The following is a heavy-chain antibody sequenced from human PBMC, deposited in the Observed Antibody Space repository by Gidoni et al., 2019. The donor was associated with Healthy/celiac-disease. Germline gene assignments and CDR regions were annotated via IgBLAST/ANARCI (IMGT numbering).Heavy chain of an antibody. D-gene: IGHD6-19*01. V-gene: IGHV3-23*01. J-gene: IGHJ4*02. CDR2: ISGSGGST. CDR1: GFIFSSYP. Sequence: EVQLLASGGGLVQPGGSLRLSCAASGFIFSSYPMSWVRQAPGKGLEWVSAISGSGGSTYYADSVKGRFTISRDNSKNTLYLQMNSRRAEDTAVYYCAKSLSRQWLGIDYWGQGTLVTVSS. CDR3: AKSLSRQWLGIDY.